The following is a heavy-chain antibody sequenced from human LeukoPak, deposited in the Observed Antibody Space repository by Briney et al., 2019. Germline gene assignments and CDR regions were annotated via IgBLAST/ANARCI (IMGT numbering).Heavy chain of an antibody. V-gene: IGHV4-59*02. CDR1: RGSVSGHY. D-gene: IGHD3-22*01. J-gene: IGHJ4*02. CDR2: VHYTGNT. CDR3: ARGGLVVTHFDY. Sequence: SETLSLTCIVSRGSVSGHYWSWIRQFPGRGLEWIGYVHYTGNTDYNPSLRGRVSISVDTSKNQFSLKLSSVTAADTAVYYCARGGLVVTHFDYWGQGTLVTVSS.